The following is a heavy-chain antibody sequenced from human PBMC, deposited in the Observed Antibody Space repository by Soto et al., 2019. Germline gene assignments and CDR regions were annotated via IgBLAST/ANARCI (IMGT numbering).Heavy chain of an antibody. D-gene: IGHD3-10*01. V-gene: IGHV4-59*08. J-gene: IGHJ4*02. Sequence: QVQLQESGPGLVKPSETLSLTCTVSGGSIRSYYWSWIRQPPGKGLEWIGYIYYSGSTNYNPSLKSRVTISVDTSKNQFSLKLSSVTAADTAVYYCARNYGPGYTFDYWGQGTLVTVSS. CDR1: GGSIRSYY. CDR2: IYYSGST. CDR3: ARNYGPGYTFDY.